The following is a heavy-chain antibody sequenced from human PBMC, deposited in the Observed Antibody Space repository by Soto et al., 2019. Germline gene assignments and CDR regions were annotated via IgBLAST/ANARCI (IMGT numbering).Heavy chain of an antibody. CDR1: SGSFSAYY. V-gene: IGHV4-34*01. CDR3: ARGHYDILTGYSSYYFDY. Sequence: QVQLQQWGAGLLKPSETLSLTCAVYSGSFSAYYWNWIRQPHGKGLEWIGEMNHSGSTNYNPSLTSRTTISVDTAKNQFSLNLSSVTAADTAVYYSARGHYDILTGYSSYYFDYWGQGTLVTVSS. J-gene: IGHJ4*02. CDR2: MNHSGST. D-gene: IGHD3-9*01.